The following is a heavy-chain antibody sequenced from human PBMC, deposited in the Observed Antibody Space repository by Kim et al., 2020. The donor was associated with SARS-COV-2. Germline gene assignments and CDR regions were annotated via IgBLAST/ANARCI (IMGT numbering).Heavy chain of an antibody. J-gene: IGHJ4*02. Sequence: SVKGRFTISRDNSKNTLYLQMNSLRAEDTAVYYCATRPADYYDSSGYYGYWGQGTLVTVSS. CDR3: ATRPADYYDSSGYYGY. D-gene: IGHD3-22*01. V-gene: IGHV3-23*01.